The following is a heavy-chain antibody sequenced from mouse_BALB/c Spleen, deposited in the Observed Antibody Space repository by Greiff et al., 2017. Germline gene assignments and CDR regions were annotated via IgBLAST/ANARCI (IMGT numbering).Heavy chain of an antibody. D-gene: IGHD4-1*02. CDR1: GFTFNTYA. CDR3: VRPFATGTFAY. CDR2: IRSKSNNYAT. V-gene: IGHV10-1*02. J-gene: IGHJ3*01. Sequence: EVKLMESGGGLVQPKGSLKLSCAASGFTFNTYAMNWVHQAPGKGLEWVARIRSKSNNYATYYADSVKDRFTISRDDSQSMLYLQMNNLKTEDTAMYYCVRPFATGTFAYWGQGTLVTVSA.